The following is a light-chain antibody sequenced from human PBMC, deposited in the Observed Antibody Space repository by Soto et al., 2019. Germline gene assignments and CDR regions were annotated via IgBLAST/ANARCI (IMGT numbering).Light chain of an antibody. CDR1: QSISSW. CDR2: KAS. V-gene: IGKV1-5*03. Sequence: DIQMTQSPSTLSASVGDRVTITCRASQSISSWLAWYQQKPGKAPKLLIYKASSLESGVPSRFSGSGSGTEFTLCIISLQPDDFATYYCQQYNSYSPYTFGQGTKLEIK. CDR3: QQYNSYSPYT. J-gene: IGKJ2*01.